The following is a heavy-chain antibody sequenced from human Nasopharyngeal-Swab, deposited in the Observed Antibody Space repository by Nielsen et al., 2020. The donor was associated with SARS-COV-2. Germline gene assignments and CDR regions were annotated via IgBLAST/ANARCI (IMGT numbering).Heavy chain of an antibody. V-gene: IGHV4-59*01. D-gene: IGHD3-10*01. J-gene: IGHJ2*01. CDR3: ARTDITMVRGVVRYFDL. CDR2: IYYSGST. Sequence: WIRQPPGKGLEWIGYIYYSGSTNYNPSLKSRVTISVDTSKNQSSLKLSSVTAADTAVYYCARTDITMVRGVVRYFDLWGRGTLVTVSS.